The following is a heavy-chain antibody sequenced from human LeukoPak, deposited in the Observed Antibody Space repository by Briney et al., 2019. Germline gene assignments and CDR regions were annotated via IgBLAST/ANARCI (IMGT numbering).Heavy chain of an antibody. CDR3: ARVAARYVGMDV. CDR1: GGSISSGGYS. D-gene: IGHD6-6*01. J-gene: IGHJ6*02. V-gene: IGHV4-30-2*05. Sequence: PSQTLSLTCAVSGGSISSGGYSWSWIRQPPGKGLEWIGYIYYSGSTYYNPSLKSRVTISVDTSKNQFSLKLSSVTAADTAVYYCARVAARYVGMDVWGQGTTVTVSS. CDR2: IYYSGST.